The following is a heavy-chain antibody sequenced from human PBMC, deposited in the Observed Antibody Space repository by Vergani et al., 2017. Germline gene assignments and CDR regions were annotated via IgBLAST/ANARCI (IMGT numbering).Heavy chain of an antibody. CDR1: GFTFNHYA. V-gene: IGHV3-23*01. J-gene: IGHJ4*02. CDR2: ISGSGGST. D-gene: IGHD6-19*01. CDR3: AKDRRYSSGSKGFDY. Sequence: EVQLLESGGDLVQPGGSLRLSCAASGFTFNHYAMNWVRQAPGKGLEWVSGISGSGGSTYYAGSVKGRFTISRDSSKNTLYLQMNSLSAGDTAVYYCAKDRRYSSGSKGFDYWGQGTLVTVSS.